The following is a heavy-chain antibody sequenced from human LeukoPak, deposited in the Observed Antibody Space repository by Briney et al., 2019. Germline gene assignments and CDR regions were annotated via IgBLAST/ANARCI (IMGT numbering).Heavy chain of an antibody. D-gene: IGHD3-22*01. CDR2: ISSDGSST. CDR1: GFTFSSYW. J-gene: IGHJ4*02. CDR3: ARGTSSYDSSGYRVYYFDY. V-gene: IGHV3-74*01. Sequence: PGGSLRLSCAASGFTFSSYWMHWVRQAPGKGLVWVSRISSDGSSTSYADSVKGRFTISRDNAKNTLYLQMSSLRAEDTAVYYCARGTSSYDSSGYRVYYFDYWGQGTLVTVSS.